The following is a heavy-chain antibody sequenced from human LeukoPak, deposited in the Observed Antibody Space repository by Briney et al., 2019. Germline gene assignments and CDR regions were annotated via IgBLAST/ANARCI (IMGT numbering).Heavy chain of an antibody. CDR3: ARDLSGQQLVLYYYYMDV. V-gene: IGHV1-18*01. J-gene: IGHJ6*03. Sequence: ASVKVSCKASGYTFTSYGISWVRQAPGQGLEWMGWISAYNGNTNYAQKLQGRVTMTTDTSTSTAYMELRSLRSDDTAVYYCARDLSGQQLVLYYYYMDVWGKGTTVTISS. D-gene: IGHD6-13*01. CDR1: GYTFTSYG. CDR2: ISAYNGNT.